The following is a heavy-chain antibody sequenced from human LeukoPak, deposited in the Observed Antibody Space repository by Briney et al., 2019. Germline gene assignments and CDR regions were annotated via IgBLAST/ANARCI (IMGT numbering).Heavy chain of an antibody. J-gene: IGHJ4*02. D-gene: IGHD3-9*01. CDR1: GYTFTGYY. CDR2: INPNSGGT. CDR3: AREPGYDILTGSYYFDY. V-gene: IGHV1-2*04. Sequence: ASVKVSCKASGYTFTGYYMHWVRQAPGQGLEWMGWINPNSGGTNYAQKFQGWVTMTRDTSISTAYMELSRLRSDDTAVYYCAREPGYDILTGSYYFDYWGQGTLVTVSS.